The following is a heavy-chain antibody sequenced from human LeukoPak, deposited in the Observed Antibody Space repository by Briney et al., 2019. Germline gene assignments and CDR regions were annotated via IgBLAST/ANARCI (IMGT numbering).Heavy chain of an antibody. Sequence: AETLSLTCTVSGGSISSYYWSWIRQPPGKGLEWIGYMYYSGRTNYNPSLKSRVTISVDTSKNQFSLKLSSVTAADTAVYYCARTFSESYYYYGMDVWGQGTTVTVSS. D-gene: IGHD1-26*01. J-gene: IGHJ6*02. CDR1: GGSISSYY. CDR2: MYYSGRT. V-gene: IGHV4-59*01. CDR3: ARTFSESYYYYGMDV.